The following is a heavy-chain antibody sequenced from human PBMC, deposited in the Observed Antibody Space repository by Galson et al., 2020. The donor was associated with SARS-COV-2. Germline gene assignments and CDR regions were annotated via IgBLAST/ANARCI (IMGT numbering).Heavy chain of an antibody. J-gene: IGHJ4*02. Sequence: ASVKVSCKVSGYTFTELSMHWVRQAPGKGFEWMGGFDPEDGETIYAQKFQGRVTMTEDTSTDTAYMELSSLRSEDTAVYYCAIVNDYGGHFDYWGQGSLVTVSS. CDR3: AIVNDYGGHFDY. D-gene: IGHD3-16*01. CDR2: FDPEDGET. V-gene: IGHV1-24*01. CDR1: GYTFTELS.